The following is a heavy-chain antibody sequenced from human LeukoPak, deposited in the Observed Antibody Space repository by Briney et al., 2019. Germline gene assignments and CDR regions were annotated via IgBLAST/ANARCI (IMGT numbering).Heavy chain of an antibody. CDR3: ARARRQSGIRN. D-gene: IGHD1-14*01. Sequence: SETLSLTCAVYGRSFSGYYWSWIRQPPGKGLEWIGEINHSGSTNYNPSLKSRVTISVDTSKNQFSLKLSSVTAADTAVYYCARARRQSGIRNWGQGTLVTVSS. CDR2: INHSGST. J-gene: IGHJ4*02. CDR1: GRSFSGYY. V-gene: IGHV4-34*01.